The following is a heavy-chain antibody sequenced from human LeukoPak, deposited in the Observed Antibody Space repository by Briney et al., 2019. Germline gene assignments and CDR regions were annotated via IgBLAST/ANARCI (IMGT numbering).Heavy chain of an antibody. Sequence: PGGSLRLSCAASGFTFSSYAMSWVRQAPGKGLEWISYIGGSGGPIYYADSVKGRFTSSRDNAKNSLYLQMNSLRAEDTALYYCARRPGCSGGVCYSHFDYWGQGTLVTVSS. CDR2: IGGSGGPI. D-gene: IGHD2-15*01. J-gene: IGHJ4*02. V-gene: IGHV3-48*03. CDR3: ARRPGCSGGVCYSHFDY. CDR1: GFTFSSYA.